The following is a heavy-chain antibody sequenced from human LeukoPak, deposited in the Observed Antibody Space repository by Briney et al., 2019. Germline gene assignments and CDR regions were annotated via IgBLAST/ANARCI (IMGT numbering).Heavy chain of an antibody. CDR2: MSAYNGNT. Sequence: ASVKVSCKASGYTFANYGISWVRQAPGQGLEWMGWMSAYNGNTNFAQKLQGRVTMTTDTSTSTAYMELRSLRSDDTAVYYCARSHYYDSSGYYYKDDWGQGTLVTVSS. CDR1: GYTFANYG. D-gene: IGHD3-22*01. J-gene: IGHJ4*02. CDR3: ARSHYYDSSGYYYKDD. V-gene: IGHV1-18*01.